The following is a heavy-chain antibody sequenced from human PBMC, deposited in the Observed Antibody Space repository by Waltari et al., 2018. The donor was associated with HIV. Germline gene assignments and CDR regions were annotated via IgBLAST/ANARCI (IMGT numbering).Heavy chain of an antibody. CDR3: ARVPTSTVVARYFDA. Sequence: QVQLVQSGTEVKKPGSSVKISCKTSCGTFNTGALNWVRQAPGQGLEWVGRIIPVLRMTSDAQRFQGRVTITADESTSSVYLELRSLRSDDTAVYYCARVPTSTVVARYFDAWGQGALVTVSS. V-gene: IGHV1-69*04. CDR1: CGTFNTGA. D-gene: IGHD2-15*01. J-gene: IGHJ4*02. CDR2: IIPVLRMT.